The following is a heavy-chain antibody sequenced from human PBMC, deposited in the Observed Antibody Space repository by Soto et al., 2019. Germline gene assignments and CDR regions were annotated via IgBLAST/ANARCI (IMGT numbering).Heavy chain of an antibody. V-gene: IGHV1-18*01. CDR3: AGTRTAVDGFGP. Sequence: ASVKVSCKASGYTFTSYGISWVRQAPGQGLEWMGWISAYNGNTNYAQKLQGRVTMPTDTSTSTAYMELRSLRSDDTAVYYCAGTRTAVDGFGPWGKGTLVTVGS. CDR2: ISAYNGNT. D-gene: IGHD1-1*01. CDR1: GYTFTSYG. J-gene: IGHJ5*02.